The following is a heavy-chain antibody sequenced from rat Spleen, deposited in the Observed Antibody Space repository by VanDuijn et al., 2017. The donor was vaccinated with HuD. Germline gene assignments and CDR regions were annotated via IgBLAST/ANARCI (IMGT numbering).Heavy chain of an antibody. CDR1: GFTFSDYY. Sequence: EVQLVETGGGLVQPGKSLKLSCAASGFTFSDYYMAWVRQAPTKGLEWVAYISTAGSNTYYRDSVKGRFTISRDDAKNTQYLQMDSLRSEDSATYYCATAGARISRFAYWGQGTLVTVSS. CDR2: ISTAGSNT. V-gene: IGHV5S13*01. J-gene: IGHJ3*01. CDR3: ATAGARISRFAY. D-gene: IGHD2-7*01.